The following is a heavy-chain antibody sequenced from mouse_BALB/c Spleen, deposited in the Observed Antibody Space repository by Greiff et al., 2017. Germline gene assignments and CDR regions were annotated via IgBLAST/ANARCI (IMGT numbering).Heavy chain of an antibody. V-gene: IGHV14-3*02. CDR1: GFNIKDTY. CDR2: IDPANGNT. J-gene: IGHJ3*01. Sequence: EVQLQQSGAELVKPGASVKLSCTASGFNIKDTYMHWVKQRPEQGLEWIGRIDPANGNTKYDPKFQGKATITADTSSNTAYLQLSSLTSEDTAVYYCASPLYYGSSWCAYWGQGTLVTVSA. CDR3: ASPLYYGSSWCAY. D-gene: IGHD1-1*01.